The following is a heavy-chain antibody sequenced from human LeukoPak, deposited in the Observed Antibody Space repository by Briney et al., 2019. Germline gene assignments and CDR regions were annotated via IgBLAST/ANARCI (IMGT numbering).Heavy chain of an antibody. D-gene: IGHD3-3*01. J-gene: IGHJ3*01. Sequence: GGSLRLSCAASGFTVTDYAMTWIRQSPGKGLEWVSSMSDVGPNTYYADSVKGRFTISRDTSKNTLFLQMNSLRAEDTALYFCARRLSLRFDAFAVWGPGTVVTVSS. CDR1: GFTVTDYA. CDR2: MSDVGPNT. V-gene: IGHV3-23*01. CDR3: ARRLSLRFDAFAV.